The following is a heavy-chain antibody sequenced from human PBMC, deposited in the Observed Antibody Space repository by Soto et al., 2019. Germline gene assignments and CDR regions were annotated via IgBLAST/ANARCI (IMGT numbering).Heavy chain of an antibody. CDR3: ATVGIAVAGTPYYYYYGMDV. Sequence: GASVKVSCKVSGYTLTELSMHWVRQAPGKGLEWMGGFDPEDGETIYAQKFQGRVTMTEDTSTDTAYMEQSSLRSEDTAVYYCATVGIAVAGTPYYYYYGMDVWGQGTTVTVSS. J-gene: IGHJ6*02. D-gene: IGHD6-19*01. CDR2: FDPEDGET. V-gene: IGHV1-24*01. CDR1: GYTLTELS.